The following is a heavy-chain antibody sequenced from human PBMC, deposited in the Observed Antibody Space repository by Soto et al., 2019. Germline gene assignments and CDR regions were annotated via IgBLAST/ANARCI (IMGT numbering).Heavy chain of an antibody. CDR1: GGTFSSYT. V-gene: IGHV1-69*08. D-gene: IGHD3-22*01. CDR2: IIPILGIA. CDR3: ARDSSGYYDSSGYHNWFDP. Sequence: QVQLVQSGAEVKKPGSSVKVSCKASGGTFSSYTISWVRQAPGQGLEWMGRIIPILGIANYAQKFQGRVTITADKXXSXAXXELSSLRSEDTAVYYCARDSSGYYDSSGYHNWFDPWGQGTLVTVSS. J-gene: IGHJ5*02.